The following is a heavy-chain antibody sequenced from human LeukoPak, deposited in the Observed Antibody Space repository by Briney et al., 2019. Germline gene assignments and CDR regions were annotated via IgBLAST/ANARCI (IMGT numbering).Heavy chain of an antibody. V-gene: IGHV4-34*01. J-gene: IGHJ4*02. CDR3: ARTLGSTSCNFDY. CDR1: GGSFSGYY. CDR2: INHSGST. Sequence: SETLSLTCAVYGGSFSGYYWSWIRQPPGKGLEWIGEINHSGSTNYNPSLKSRVTISVDTSKNQFSLKLSSMTAADTAVYYCARTLGSTSCNFDYWGQGTLVTVSP. D-gene: IGHD2-2*01.